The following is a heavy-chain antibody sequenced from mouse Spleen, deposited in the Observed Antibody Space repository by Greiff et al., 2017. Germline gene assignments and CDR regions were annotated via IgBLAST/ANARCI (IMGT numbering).Heavy chain of an antibody. J-gene: IGHJ4*01. Sequence: LVESGAGLMQPGASVKLSCKATGYTFTGYWIEWVKQRPGHGLEWIGEILPGSGSTNYNEKFKGKATFTADTSSNTAYKQLSSRTTEDSAIYYCATGVRAMDYRGQGTPGTVSP. CDR3: ATGVRAMDY. V-gene: IGHV1-9*01. D-gene: IGHD3-1*01. CDR1: GYTFTGYW. CDR2: ILPGSGST.